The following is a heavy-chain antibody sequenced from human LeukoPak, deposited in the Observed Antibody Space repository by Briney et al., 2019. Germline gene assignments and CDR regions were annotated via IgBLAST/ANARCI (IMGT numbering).Heavy chain of an antibody. Sequence: SETLSLTCTVSGGSISSSSYYWGWIRRPPGKGLEWIGSIYYSGSTYYNPSLKSRVTISIDTSKNQFSLKLSSVTAADTAVYYCWRTQKTIFGVVPPRISSGGQGTLVTVSS. V-gene: IGHV4-39*01. D-gene: IGHD3-3*01. CDR3: WRTQKTIFGVVPPRISS. CDR2: IYYSGST. CDR1: GGSISSSSYY. J-gene: IGHJ4*02.